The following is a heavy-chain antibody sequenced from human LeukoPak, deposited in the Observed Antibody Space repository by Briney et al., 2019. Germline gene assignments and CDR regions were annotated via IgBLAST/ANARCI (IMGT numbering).Heavy chain of an antibody. D-gene: IGHD4-17*01. Sequence: AGVKVSCKASGYTFTGYYMHWVRQAPGQGRDWMGRINPNSGGTNYAQKFQGRVTMTRKTSISTAYTELSRLKSDDTAVYYCARSIIDYGDYSFDYWGQGTLVTVSS. CDR1: GYTFTGYY. V-gene: IGHV1-2*06. CDR3: ARSIIDYGDYSFDY. CDR2: INPNSGGT. J-gene: IGHJ4*02.